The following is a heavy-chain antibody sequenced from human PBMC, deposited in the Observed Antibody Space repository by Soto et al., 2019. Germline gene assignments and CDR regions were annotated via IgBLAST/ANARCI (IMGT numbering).Heavy chain of an antibody. D-gene: IGHD6-13*01. CDR1: GYTFTCYG. J-gene: IGHJ6*02. CDR2: ISAYNGNT. Sequence: ASVKVSCKASGYTFTCYGISWVRQAPGQGLEWMGWISAYNGNTNYAQKLQGRVTMTTDTSTSTAYMELRSLRSDDTAVYYCARDGSSSWYGGSYYYYYYGMDVWGQGTTVTVSS. CDR3: ARDGSSSWYGGSYYYYYYGMDV. V-gene: IGHV1-18*01.